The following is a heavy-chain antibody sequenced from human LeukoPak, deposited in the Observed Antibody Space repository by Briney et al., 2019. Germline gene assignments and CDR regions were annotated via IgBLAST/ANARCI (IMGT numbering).Heavy chain of an antibody. J-gene: IGHJ6*03. CDR3: ARSPMVRGVIISYYYYYYMDV. CDR1: GYTFTSYG. V-gene: IGHV1-8*02. D-gene: IGHD3-10*01. Sequence: ASVKVSCKASGYTFTSYGISWVRQATGQGLEWMGWMNPNSGNTGYAQKFQGRVTMTRNTSISTAYMELSSLRSEDTAVYYCARSPMVRGVIISYYYYYYMDVWGKGTTVTISS. CDR2: MNPNSGNT.